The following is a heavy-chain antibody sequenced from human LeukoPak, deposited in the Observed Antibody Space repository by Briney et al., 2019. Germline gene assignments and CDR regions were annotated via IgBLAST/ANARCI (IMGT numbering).Heavy chain of an antibody. CDR3: ARVRHVARVGAATYFDY. D-gene: IGHD1-26*01. CDR2: IKQDGSEK. Sequence: GGSLRLSCAASGFTFSSYWMSWVRQAPGKGLEWVANIKQDGSEKYYVDSVKGRFTISRDNAKNSLYLQMNSLRAEDTAVYYCARVRHVARVGAATYFDYWGQGTLVTVSS. CDR1: GFTFSSYW. J-gene: IGHJ4*02. V-gene: IGHV3-7*01.